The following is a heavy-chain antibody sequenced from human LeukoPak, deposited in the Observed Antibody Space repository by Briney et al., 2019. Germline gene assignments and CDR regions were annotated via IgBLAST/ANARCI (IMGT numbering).Heavy chain of an antibody. Sequence: NPGGCLRLSCAASGFTFSNAWMNWVSQAPGKGLEWVARIKSEAAGGTADYAAPVIGRFTVSRDDSKSTVYLQTNSLKTEDTAVYYCTTWTYHSDSSGYYYPVDWGQGTLVAVSS. D-gene: IGHD3-22*01. CDR3: TTWTYHSDSSGYYYPVD. V-gene: IGHV3-15*05. CDR2: IKSEAAGGTA. J-gene: IGHJ4*02. CDR1: GFTFSNAW.